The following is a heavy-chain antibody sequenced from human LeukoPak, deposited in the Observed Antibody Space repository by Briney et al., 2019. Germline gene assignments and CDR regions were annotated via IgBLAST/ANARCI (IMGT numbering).Heavy chain of an antibody. CDR2: ISYDGGNK. Sequence: GGSLRLSCAASGFTFSSYAMHWVRQAPGKGLEWVAVISYDGGNKYYADSVKGRFTISRDNSKNTLYLQMNSLRAEDTAVYYCARGENSYGPYYFDYWGQGTLVTVSS. D-gene: IGHD5-18*01. J-gene: IGHJ4*02. V-gene: IGHV3-30*04. CDR1: GFTFSSYA. CDR3: ARGENSYGPYYFDY.